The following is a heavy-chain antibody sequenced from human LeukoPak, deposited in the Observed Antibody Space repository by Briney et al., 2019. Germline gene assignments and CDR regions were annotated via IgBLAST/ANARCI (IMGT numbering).Heavy chain of an antibody. V-gene: IGHV3-21*01. D-gene: IGHD3-10*01. CDR3: ARVGTMGWD. CDR1: GFTFSSYT. CDR2: ISGSSRYI. Sequence: GGSLRLSCAASGFTFSSYTMHWVRQAPGKGLEWVSSISGSSRYIYYADSMRGRFTISRDNAKDSLYLQMNSLRAEDTAVYYCARVGTMGWDWGQGTLVTVSS. J-gene: IGHJ4*02.